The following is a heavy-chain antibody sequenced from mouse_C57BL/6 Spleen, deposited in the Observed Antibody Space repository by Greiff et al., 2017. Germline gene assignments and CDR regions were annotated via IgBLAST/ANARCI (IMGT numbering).Heavy chain of an antibody. J-gene: IGHJ2*01. V-gene: IGHV1-52*01. D-gene: IGHD1-1*01. CDR1: GYTFTSYW. CDR3: ARDYYGSSPYFDY. Sequence: QVQLKQPGAELVRPGSSVKLSCKASGYTFTSYWMHWVKQRPIQGLEWIGNIDPSDSETHYNQKFKDKATLTVDKSSSTAYMQLSSLTSEDSAVYCWARDYYGSSPYFDYWGQGTTLTVSS. CDR2: IDPSDSET.